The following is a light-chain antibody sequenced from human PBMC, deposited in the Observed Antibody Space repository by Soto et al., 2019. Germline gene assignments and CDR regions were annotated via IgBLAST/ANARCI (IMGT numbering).Light chain of an antibody. CDR1: SSDVGGYNY. CDR3: SSYTIASTLLYL. CDR2: GVT. J-gene: IGLJ1*01. V-gene: IGLV2-14*01. Sequence: QSALTQPASVSGSPGQSITISCTGTSSDVGGYNYVSWYQQHPGIAPKLLIYGVTNRPSGVSTRFSGSKSGNTASLTISGLQAEDESDDHCSSYTIASTLLYLFGTGTKLTVL.